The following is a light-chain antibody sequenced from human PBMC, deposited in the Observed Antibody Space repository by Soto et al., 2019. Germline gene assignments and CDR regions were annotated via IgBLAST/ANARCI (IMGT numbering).Light chain of an antibody. CDR1: QSVSSSY. CDR3: PQYGGSPPYT. Sequence: EIVLTQSPGTLSLSPGERATLSCRASQSVSSSYLAWYQQKPGQAPRLLIYAASSRATGIPVRCSGSGTGTDFTLTISRLEPEDFAVYYCPQYGGSPPYTFGHGTNLEIK. CDR2: AAS. V-gene: IGKV3-20*01. J-gene: IGKJ2*01.